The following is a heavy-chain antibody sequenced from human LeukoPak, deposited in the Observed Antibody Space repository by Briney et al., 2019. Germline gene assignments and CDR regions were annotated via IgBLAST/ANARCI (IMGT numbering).Heavy chain of an antibody. CDR2: INHSGST. CDR3: ARGPVVPASYYMDV. J-gene: IGHJ6*03. V-gene: IGHV4-34*01. D-gene: IGHD2-2*01. CDR1: GGSFSGYY. Sequence: SETLSPTCAVYGGSFSGYYWSWIRQPPGKGLEWIGEINHSGSTNYNPSLKSRVTISVDTSKNQFSLKLSSVTAADTAVYYCARGPVVPASYYMDVWGKGTTVTVSS.